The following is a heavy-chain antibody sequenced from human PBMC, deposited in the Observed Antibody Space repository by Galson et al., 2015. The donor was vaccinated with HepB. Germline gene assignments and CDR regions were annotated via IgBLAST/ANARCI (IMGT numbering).Heavy chain of an antibody. CDR3: ARGLRDVTLVSNYYHYALDV. CDR1: GGTFTTYA. Sequence: SVKVSCKASGGTFTTYAISWVRQAPGQGLEWMGKVIPVLDMSNYAQKFQGRVVITADKSTSTAYMELSSLTSDDTAVYYCARGLRDVTLVSNYYHYALDVWGQGTTITVSS. D-gene: IGHD5-24*01. J-gene: IGHJ6*02. V-gene: IGHV1-69*04. CDR2: VIPVLDMS.